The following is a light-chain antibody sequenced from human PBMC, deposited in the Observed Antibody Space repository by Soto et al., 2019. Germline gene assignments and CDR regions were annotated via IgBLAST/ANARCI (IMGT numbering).Light chain of an antibody. Sequence: EIVLTQSPATLSLSPGERATLSCRASQTFSSHLAWYQQKPGQAPRLLIYDASKRATGIPARFSGRGSGTAFSLTISSVEPDDFAVYYCQQRSNWPPVFTFGQGTRLEIK. CDR3: QQRSNWPPVFT. V-gene: IGKV3-11*01. CDR2: DAS. CDR1: QTFSSH. J-gene: IGKJ5*01.